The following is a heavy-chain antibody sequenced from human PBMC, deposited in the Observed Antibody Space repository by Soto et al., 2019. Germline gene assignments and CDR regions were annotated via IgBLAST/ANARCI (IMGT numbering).Heavy chain of an antibody. V-gene: IGHV4-39*07. CDR1: GGSLKRDGYY. D-gene: IGHD5-12*01. J-gene: IGHJ6*02. CDR2: IDNNGGA. Sequence: SETLSLTCSVSGGSLKRDGYYWGWIRQPPGEGLEWIGTIDNNGGADYSPSLKSRVSISPDTPRNQLLLTLRSVTAADTAVYFCSRIRFNSDYGVQGRFHYSAVDVWGQGKTVTVSS. CDR3: SRIRFNSDYGVQGRFHYSAVDV.